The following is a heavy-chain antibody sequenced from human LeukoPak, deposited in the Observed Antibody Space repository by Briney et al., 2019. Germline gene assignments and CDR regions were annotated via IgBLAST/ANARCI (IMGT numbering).Heavy chain of an antibody. CDR2: IRYDGTSK. J-gene: IGHJ4*02. CDR1: AFTFSTYG. D-gene: IGHD5-12*01. CDR3: AKDLKWQRLQGFEY. V-gene: IGHV3-30*02. Sequence: GGSLRLSCVASAFTFSTYGMHWVRQAPGKGLEWVAFIRYDGTSKYYADSVQGRLTISSDNSKNTVYLQMNSLRTEDTAVYYCAKDLKWQRLQGFEYWGQGTLVTVSS.